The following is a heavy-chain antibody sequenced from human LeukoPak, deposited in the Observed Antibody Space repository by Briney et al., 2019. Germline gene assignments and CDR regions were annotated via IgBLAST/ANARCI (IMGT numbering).Heavy chain of an antibody. Sequence: ASVKVSCKASGYTFTGYYKHWVRQAPGQGLEWLGWINPNSGDTKYAQKFQGRVTMTRDTSISTAYMELSSLRSDDTAVYYCARAYYDHSGRRTWDYWGQGTLVTVSS. CDR1: GYTFTGYY. CDR3: ARAYYDHSGRRTWDY. J-gene: IGHJ4*02. CDR2: INPNSGDT. D-gene: IGHD3-22*01. V-gene: IGHV1-2*02.